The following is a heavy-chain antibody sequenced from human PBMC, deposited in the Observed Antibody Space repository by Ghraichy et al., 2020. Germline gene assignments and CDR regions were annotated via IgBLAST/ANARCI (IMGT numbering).Heavy chain of an antibody. Sequence: GGSLRLSCAASGFNFSSYGMHWVRQAPGKGLEWVAVISYDASNQYYEDSVKGRFTISRDNSRNTLYLQMNSLRGEDTAVYYCAKDGLSFYGDQGFDYWGQGTLVTVSS. CDR3: AKDGLSFYGDQGFDY. CDR2: ISYDASNQ. D-gene: IGHD4-17*01. J-gene: IGHJ4*02. CDR1: GFNFSSYG. V-gene: IGHV3-30*18.